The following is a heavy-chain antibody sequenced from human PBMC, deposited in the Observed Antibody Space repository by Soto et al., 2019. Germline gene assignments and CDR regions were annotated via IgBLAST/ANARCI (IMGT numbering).Heavy chain of an antibody. D-gene: IGHD3-16*01. CDR1: GFTFGSYS. Sequence: AGSLTLSCAGSGFTFGSYSMNWIGQAAGKWLEWIAYINYDSDPKRYADSVKGRFTIYRAHEKNSVYLQMNSVSYEATAVYYWGSMDYDYVWGQGTTVTVSS. CDR3: GSMDYDYV. V-gene: IGHV3-48*02. J-gene: IGHJ6*02. CDR2: INYDSDPK.